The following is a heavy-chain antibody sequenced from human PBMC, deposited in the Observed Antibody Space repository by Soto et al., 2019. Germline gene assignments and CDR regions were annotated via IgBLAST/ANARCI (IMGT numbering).Heavy chain of an antibody. Sequence: GGALRLSCAASGFTFSSYAMSWVRQAPGKGLEWVSAISGSGGSTYYADSVKGRFTISRDNSKNTLYLQMNSLRAEDTAVYYCAKDRPDIVVVVAAANYWGQGTLVTVSS. CDR1: GFTFSSYA. CDR2: ISGSGGST. D-gene: IGHD2-15*01. CDR3: AKDRPDIVVVVAAANY. V-gene: IGHV3-23*01. J-gene: IGHJ4*02.